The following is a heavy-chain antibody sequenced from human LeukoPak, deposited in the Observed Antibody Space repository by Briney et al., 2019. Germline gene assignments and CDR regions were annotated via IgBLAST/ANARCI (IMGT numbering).Heavy chain of an antibody. CDR3: AREKAIADGHAFDI. J-gene: IGHJ3*02. Sequence: PGGSLRLSCAASGFTFSSYSMHWVRQAPGKGLEWVSSISERSSYIYHADSVKGRFTISRHDSKNTLYLQMNSLRAEDTAVYYCAREKAIADGHAFDIWGQGTMVTVSS. V-gene: IGHV3-21*04. CDR1: GFTFSSYS. CDR2: ISERSSYI.